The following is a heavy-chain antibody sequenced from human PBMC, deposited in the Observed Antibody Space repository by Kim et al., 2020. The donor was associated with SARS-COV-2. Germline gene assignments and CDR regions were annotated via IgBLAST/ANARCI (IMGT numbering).Heavy chain of an antibody. CDR3: AKDRPRRAVQLEPYFDY. Sequence: VKGRFTISRDNSKNTLYLQMNSLRAEDTAVYYCAKDRPRRAVQLEPYFDYWGQGTLVTVSS. D-gene: IGHD1-1*01. J-gene: IGHJ4*02. V-gene: IGHV3-23*01.